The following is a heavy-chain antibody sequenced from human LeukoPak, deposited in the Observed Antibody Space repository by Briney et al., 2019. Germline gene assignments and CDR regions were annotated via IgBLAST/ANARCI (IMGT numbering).Heavy chain of an antibody. CDR2: ISSSGSTI. D-gene: IGHD6-19*01. CDR3: AKGIYSSGWSYFDY. J-gene: IGHJ4*01. CDR1: GFTFSDYY. Sequence: GGSLRLSCAASGFTFSDYYMSWIRQAPGKGLEWVSYISSSGSTIYYADSVKGRFTISRDNSKSTLYLQMNSLRAEDTAVYYCAKGIYSSGWSYFDYWGHGTLVTVSS. V-gene: IGHV3-11*01.